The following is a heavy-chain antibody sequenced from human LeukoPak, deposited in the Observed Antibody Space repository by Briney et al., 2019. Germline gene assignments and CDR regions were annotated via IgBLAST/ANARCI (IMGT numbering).Heavy chain of an antibody. CDR1: GGSFSGYY. Sequence: PSETLSLTCAVYGGSFSGYYWSWIRQPPGKGLEWIGEINHSGSTNYNPSLKSRVTISVDTSKNQFSLKLSSVTAADTAVYYCARDSKSTPFDPWGQGTLVTVSS. J-gene: IGHJ5*02. CDR2: INHSGST. D-gene: IGHD2-15*01. V-gene: IGHV4-34*01. CDR3: ARDSKSTPFDP.